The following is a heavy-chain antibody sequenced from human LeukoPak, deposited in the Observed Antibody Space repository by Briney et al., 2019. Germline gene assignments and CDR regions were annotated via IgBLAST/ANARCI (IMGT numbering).Heavy chain of an antibody. D-gene: IGHD6-13*01. V-gene: IGHV1-18*01. J-gene: IGHJ4*02. CDR1: GYTLTELS. CDR2: ISAYNGNT. CDR3: ARDSYPGYSSPQVFDY. Sequence: GASVKVSCKVSGYTLTELSMHWVRQAPGQGLEWMGWISAYNGNTNYAQKLQGRVTMTTDTSTSTAYMELRSLRSDDTAVYYCARDSYPGYSSPQVFDYWGQGTLVTVSS.